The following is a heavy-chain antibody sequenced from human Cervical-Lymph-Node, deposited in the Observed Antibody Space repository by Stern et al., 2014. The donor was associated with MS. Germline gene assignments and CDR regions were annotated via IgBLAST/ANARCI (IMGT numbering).Heavy chain of an antibody. CDR1: GISLSNAW. CDR2: IKTKTEGGTR. V-gene: IGHV3-15*01. D-gene: IGHD3-16*01. CDR3: TTDRGADFDY. Sequence: VQLVQSGGGLVKPGGSLRLSCVVSGISLSNAWMSWVRQAPGKGLEWVGRIKTKTEGGTRDYGAPVKDRFTISRDDSKNTMYLQMNSLKTEDTAVYYCTTDRGADFDYWGQGTLVTVSS. J-gene: IGHJ4*02.